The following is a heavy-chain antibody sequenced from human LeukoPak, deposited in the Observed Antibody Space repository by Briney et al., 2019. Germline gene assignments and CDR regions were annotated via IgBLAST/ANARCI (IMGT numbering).Heavy chain of an antibody. CDR1: GFTFDDYG. CDR3: ARVRDSSGYLNAFDY. D-gene: IGHD3-22*01. Sequence: PGGSLGLSCAASGFTFDDYGMSWVRQAPGKGLEWVSGINWNGGSTGYADSVKGRFTISRDNAKNSLYLQMNSLRAEDTALYYCARVRDSSGYLNAFDYWGQGTLVTVSS. J-gene: IGHJ4*02. CDR2: INWNGGST. V-gene: IGHV3-20*04.